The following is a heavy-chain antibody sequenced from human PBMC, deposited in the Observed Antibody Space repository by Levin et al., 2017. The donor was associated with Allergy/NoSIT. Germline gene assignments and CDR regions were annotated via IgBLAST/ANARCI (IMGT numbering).Heavy chain of an antibody. CDR1: EFTFTSYA. CDR3: ARGGRYFDWFSLDY. J-gene: IGHJ4*02. CDR2: IWFDGSYK. Sequence: QSGGSLRLSCAASEFTFTSYAMHWVRQAPGKGLEWVAVIWFDGSYKYYADSVKGRFTIFRDNSKNILYLQMDSLRAEDTALYYCARGGRYFDWFSLDYWGQGTLVTVSS. D-gene: IGHD3-9*01. V-gene: IGHV3-33*01.